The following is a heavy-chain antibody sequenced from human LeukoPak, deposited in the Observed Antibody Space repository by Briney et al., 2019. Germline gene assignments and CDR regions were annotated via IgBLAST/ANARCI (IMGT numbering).Heavy chain of an antibody. CDR3: ARGSFYYASGNYFTYNHRLDY. V-gene: IGHV4-34*01. CDR1: GESFSDYC. Sequence: PSETLSLTCVVYGESFSDYCWSWIRQPPGKGLEWIGEINHSGSTNFNPSLKSRVTMSVDASKNQFSLTLSSVTAADTALYFCARGSFYYASGNYFTYNHRLDYWGQGTLVTVSS. D-gene: IGHD3-10*01. CDR2: INHSGST. J-gene: IGHJ4*02.